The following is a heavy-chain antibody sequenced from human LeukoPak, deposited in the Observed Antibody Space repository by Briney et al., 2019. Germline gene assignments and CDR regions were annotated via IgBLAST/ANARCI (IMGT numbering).Heavy chain of an antibody. V-gene: IGHV4-34*01. D-gene: IGHD3-3*01. CDR1: GGSFSGYY. CDR2: INHSGST. J-gene: IGHJ4*02. Sequence: SETLSLTCAVYGGSFSGYYWSWIRQPPGKGLEWIGEINHSGSTNYNPSLKSRVTISVDTSKNQFSLKLSSVTAADTAVYYCARGVWSGFDYWGQGTLVTVSS. CDR3: ARGVWSGFDY.